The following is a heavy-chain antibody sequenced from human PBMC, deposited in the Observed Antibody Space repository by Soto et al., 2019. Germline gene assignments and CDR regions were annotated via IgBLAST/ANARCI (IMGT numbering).Heavy chain of an antibody. Sequence: QVQLVESGGGVVQPGRSLRLSCAASGFTFSSYAMHWVRQAPGKGLEWVAVISYDGSNKYYADSVKGRFTISRDNSKNALYLQMNSLRDEDTAVYSCAREYYDCGIDYWGQGTLVTVSS. CDR3: AREYYDCGIDY. V-gene: IGHV3-30-3*01. D-gene: IGHD3-22*01. CDR2: ISYDGSNK. CDR1: GFTFSSYA. J-gene: IGHJ4*02.